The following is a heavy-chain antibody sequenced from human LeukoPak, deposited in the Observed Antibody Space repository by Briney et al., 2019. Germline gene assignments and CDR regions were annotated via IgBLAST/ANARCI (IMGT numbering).Heavy chain of an antibody. Sequence: GGSLRLSCAASGFTFDDYDIHWVRQAPGKGLEWVSLISGDGGSTYYADSVKGQFTISRDNSKNSLYLQMNSLRTEDTALYYCAKAWFGERSGGGFDYWGQGTLVTVSS. CDR3: AKAWFGERSGGGFDY. V-gene: IGHV3-43*02. J-gene: IGHJ4*02. CDR2: ISGDGGST. CDR1: GFTFDDYD. D-gene: IGHD3-10*01.